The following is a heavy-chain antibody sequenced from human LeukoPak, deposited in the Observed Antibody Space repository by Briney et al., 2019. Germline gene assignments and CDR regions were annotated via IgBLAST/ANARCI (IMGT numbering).Heavy chain of an antibody. J-gene: IGHJ5*02. Sequence: GGSLRLSCAASGFTFDDYGMSWVRQAPGKGLEWVSGINWNGISTGYADSVKGRFTISRDNAKNSLYLQMNSLRAEDTAVYYCAKEGSGSLVSDRWGQGTLVTVSS. V-gene: IGHV3-20*04. CDR1: GFTFDDYG. CDR2: INWNGIST. CDR3: AKEGSGSLVSDR. D-gene: IGHD3-10*01.